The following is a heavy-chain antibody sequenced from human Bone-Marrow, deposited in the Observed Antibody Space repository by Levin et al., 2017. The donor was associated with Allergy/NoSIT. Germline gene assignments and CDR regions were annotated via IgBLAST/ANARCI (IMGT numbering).Heavy chain of an antibody. Sequence: HPGGSLRLSCAASGFTFSSYGMHWVRQAPGKGLEWVAVISYDGSNKYYADSVKGRFTISRDNSKNTLYLQMNSLRAEDTAVYYCAKDPTPPKYCSGGSCYWGWYYYGMDVWGQGTTVTVSS. CDR1: GFTFSSYG. CDR3: AKDPTPPKYCSGGSCYWGWYYYGMDV. CDR2: ISYDGSNK. D-gene: IGHD2-15*01. J-gene: IGHJ6*02. V-gene: IGHV3-30*18.